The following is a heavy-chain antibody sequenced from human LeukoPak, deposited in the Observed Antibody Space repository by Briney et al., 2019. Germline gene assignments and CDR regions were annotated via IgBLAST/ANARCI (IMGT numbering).Heavy chain of an antibody. J-gene: IGHJ3*02. CDR1: GITASSYA. D-gene: IGHD4-17*01. Sequence: GGSLRLSCAASGITASSYAMTWVRQAPGKGLEWVSTISGSGDRTLYADSVKGRFTISRDNFKNTLYLQMNSLRAEDTALYHCAKDPNGDYIGAFDMWGQGTMVTVSS. CDR2: ISGSGDRT. CDR3: AKDPNGDYIGAFDM. V-gene: IGHV3-23*01.